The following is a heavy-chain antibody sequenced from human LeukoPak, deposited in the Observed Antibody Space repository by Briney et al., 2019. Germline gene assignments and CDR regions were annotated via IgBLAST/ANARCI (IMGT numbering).Heavy chain of an antibody. CDR3: ATLSNYYDSSGYYAFDY. CDR2: IIPIFGTA. Sequence: SVKVSCKASGGTFISYAISWVRQAPGQGLEWMGGIIPIFGTANYAQKFQGRVTITADESTSTAYMELSSLRSEDTAVYYCATLSNYYDSSGYYAFDYWGQGTLVTVSS. D-gene: IGHD3-22*01. J-gene: IGHJ4*02. V-gene: IGHV1-69*13. CDR1: GGTFISYA.